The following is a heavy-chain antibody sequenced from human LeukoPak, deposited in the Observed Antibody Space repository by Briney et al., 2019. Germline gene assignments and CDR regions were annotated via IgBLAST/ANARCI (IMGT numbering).Heavy chain of an antibody. V-gene: IGHV3-20*04. D-gene: IGHD6-13*01. CDR3: TRGYSTRHFPFDS. J-gene: IGHJ4*02. Sequence: GGSLRLSCAASGFIFSSYWVTWVRQAPGKGLEWVAGVNSNGRSAGYAASVRGRFTISRDNAKNSLYLEMGSLRREDTAFYYCTRGYSTRHFPFDSWGQGTLVTVSS. CDR2: VNSNGRSA. CDR1: GFIFSSYW.